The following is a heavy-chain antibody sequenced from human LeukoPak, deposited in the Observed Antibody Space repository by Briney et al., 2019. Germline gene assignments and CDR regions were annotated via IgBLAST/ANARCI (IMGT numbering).Heavy chain of an antibody. CDR3: ASRLVHGGY. CDR2: IIPILGIA. Sequence: ASVKVSCKASGGTFSSYANSWVRQAPGQGLEWMGRIIPILGIANYAQKFQGRVTITADKSTSTAYMELSSLRSEDTAVYYCASRLVHGGYWGQGTLVTVSS. V-gene: IGHV1-69*04. J-gene: IGHJ4*02. CDR1: GGTFSSYA. D-gene: IGHD6-19*01.